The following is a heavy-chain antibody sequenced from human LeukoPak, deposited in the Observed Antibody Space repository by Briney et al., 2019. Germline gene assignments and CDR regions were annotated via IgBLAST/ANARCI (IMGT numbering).Heavy chain of an antibody. CDR1: GFTFSNSA. J-gene: IGHJ1*01. CDR3: AKADAYSSGRRYFQH. Sequence: PGGSLRLSCAASGFTFSNSAMSWVRQAPGKGLEWVSTISASGGGIHYADSVKGRFTVSRDNSKITLFLQMNSLRAEDTAAYYCAKADAYSSGRRYFQHWGQGTLVTVSS. D-gene: IGHD6-19*01. V-gene: IGHV3-23*01. CDR2: ISASGGGI.